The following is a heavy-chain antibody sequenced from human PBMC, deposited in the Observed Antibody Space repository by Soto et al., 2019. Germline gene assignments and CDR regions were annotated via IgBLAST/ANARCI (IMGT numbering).Heavy chain of an antibody. CDR1: GYTFGNFG. CDR2: ISPYSDNT. Sequence: ASVKVSCKASGYTFGNFGISWVRQAPGQGLEWMGWISPYSDNTYYAQNFAGRVTMTTDTSTSTSYVEVRGLTSDDTVVYFCARVGSTGYYYSFAYRGQGTLVTVSS. J-gene: IGHJ4*02. CDR3: ARVGSTGYYYSFAY. D-gene: IGHD3-9*01. V-gene: IGHV1-18*01.